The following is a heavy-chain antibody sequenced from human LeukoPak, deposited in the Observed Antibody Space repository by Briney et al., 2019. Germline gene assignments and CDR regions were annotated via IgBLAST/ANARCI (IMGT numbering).Heavy chain of an antibody. J-gene: IGHJ4*02. CDR2: MESKSDGGST. D-gene: IGHD4-17*01. V-gene: IGHV3-15*04. CDR1: GFTFSGYG. CDR3: TTLDGDYAPDY. Sequence: GGSLRLSCAASGFTFSGYGMHWVRQAPGKGLEWVGRMESKSDGGSTEYAAPGKGRFTISRDDSKNTLYLQINSLKSEDTAVYYCTTLDGDYAPDYWGQGTLVTVSS.